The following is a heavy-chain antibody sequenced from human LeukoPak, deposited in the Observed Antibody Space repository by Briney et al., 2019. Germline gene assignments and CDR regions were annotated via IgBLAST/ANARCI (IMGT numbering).Heavy chain of an antibody. D-gene: IGHD1-1*01. J-gene: IGHJ5*02. CDR3: AKDRWVQLERRNWFDP. CDR2: ISGSGT. V-gene: IGHV3-23*01. CDR1: GFTFRSYA. Sequence: GGSLRLSCATSGFTFRSYAMIWVRQAPERGLQWVSGISGSGTYYADFAKGRFTISRDNSKNTLYLQMNSLRAEDTATYYCAKDRWVQLERRNWFDPWGQGTLVTVSS.